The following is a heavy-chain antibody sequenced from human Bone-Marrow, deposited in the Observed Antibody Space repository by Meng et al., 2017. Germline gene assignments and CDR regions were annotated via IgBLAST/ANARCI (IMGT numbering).Heavy chain of an antibody. Sequence: GESLKISCQGFGSSFTSYFIAWVRQTPGKGLEWMGSIYPGGSDTRYSASFQGQVTISVDKSINTTYLQWSSLKASDSGMYFCARVRTTFSSAFPNWGQGTLVTVSS. D-gene: IGHD6-19*01. CDR3: ARVRTTFSSAFPN. V-gene: IGHV5-51*01. CDR1: GSSFTSYF. J-gene: IGHJ1*01. CDR2: IYPGGSDT.